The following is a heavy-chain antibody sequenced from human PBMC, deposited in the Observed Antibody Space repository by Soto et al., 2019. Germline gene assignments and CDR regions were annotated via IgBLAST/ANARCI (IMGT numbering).Heavy chain of an antibody. J-gene: IGHJ1*01. Sequence: QLQLQESGPGLVKPSETLSLTCTVSGGSISSSSYYWGWIRQPPGKGLEWIGSIYYSGSTYYNPSLKSRVTISVDTSKNQFSLKLSSVTAADTAVYYCARHHEQQLVKYFQHWGQGTLVTVSS. D-gene: IGHD6-13*01. CDR3: ARHHEQQLVKYFQH. CDR2: IYYSGST. CDR1: GGSISSSSYY. V-gene: IGHV4-39*01.